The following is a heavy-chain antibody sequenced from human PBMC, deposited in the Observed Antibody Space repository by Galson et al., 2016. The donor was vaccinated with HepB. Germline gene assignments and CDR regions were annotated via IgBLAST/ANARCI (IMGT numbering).Heavy chain of an antibody. Sequence: SLRLSCAASGLTVSANYMSWVRQAPGKGLEWVAVIWYDGSNKYYADSVKGRFTISRDNSKNTLYLQMNSLRAEDTAVYYCAKDSYRLVIMSLVDVWGQGTTVTVSS. CDR1: GLTVSANY. D-gene: IGHD3-9*01. CDR2: IWYDGSNK. V-gene: IGHV3-30*18. J-gene: IGHJ6*02. CDR3: AKDSYRLVIMSLVDV.